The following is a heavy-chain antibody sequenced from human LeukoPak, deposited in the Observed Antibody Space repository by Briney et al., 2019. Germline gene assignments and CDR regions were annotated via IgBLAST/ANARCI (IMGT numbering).Heavy chain of an antibody. V-gene: IGHV3-33*01. CDR2: IWYDGSNK. CDR3: ARDLVVTTGGEDYYYYYYMDV. Sequence: PGRSLRLSCAASGFTFSSYGMHWVRQAPGKGLEWVAVIWYDGSNKYYADSVKGRFTISRDNSKNTLYLQMNSLRAEDTAVYYCARDLVVTTGGEDYYYYYYMDVWGKGTTVTVSS. D-gene: IGHD4-17*01. J-gene: IGHJ6*03. CDR1: GFTFSSYG.